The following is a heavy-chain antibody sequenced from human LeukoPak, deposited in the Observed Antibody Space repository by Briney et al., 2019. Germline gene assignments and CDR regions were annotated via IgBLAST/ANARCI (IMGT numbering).Heavy chain of an antibody. CDR1: GFTFSSYE. CDR3: ARDYNWNDGWWFDP. V-gene: IGHV3-48*03. Sequence: GGSLRPSCAASGFTFSSYEMNWVRQAPGKGVEWVSYISSSGSTTYYADSVKGRFTISRDNAKNSLYLQMNSLRAEDTAVYYCARDYNWNDGWWFDPWGQGTLVTVSS. CDR2: ISSSGSTT. J-gene: IGHJ5*02. D-gene: IGHD1-1*01.